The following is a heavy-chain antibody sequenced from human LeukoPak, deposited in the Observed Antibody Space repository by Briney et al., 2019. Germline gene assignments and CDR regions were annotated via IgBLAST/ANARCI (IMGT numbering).Heavy chain of an antibody. CDR3: VRSTTRYYYDSSGYFDY. CDR1: GYTFTSYG. D-gene: IGHD3-22*01. Sequence: ASVKVSCKASGYTFTSYGISWVRQAPGQGLEWMGWISAYNGNTNYAQKLQGRVTMTTDTSTSTAYMELRSLRSDDTAVYYCVRSTTRYYYDSSGYFDYWGQGTLVTVPS. V-gene: IGHV1-18*01. J-gene: IGHJ4*02. CDR2: ISAYNGNT.